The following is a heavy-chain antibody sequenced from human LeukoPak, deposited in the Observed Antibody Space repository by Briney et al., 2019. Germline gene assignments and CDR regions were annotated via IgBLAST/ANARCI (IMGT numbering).Heavy chain of an antibody. V-gene: IGHV4-31*03. CDR2: IYYSGST. J-gene: IGHJ3*02. Sequence: NPSQTLSLTCTVSGGSISSGGFYWSWIRQHPGKGLEWIGYIYYSGSTYYNPSLKSRVTISVDTSKNQFSLKLSSVTAADTAVYYCASRAWSYGMEANDAFDIWGQGTMVTVSS. D-gene: IGHD4-17*01. CDR1: GGSISSGGFY. CDR3: ASRAWSYGMEANDAFDI.